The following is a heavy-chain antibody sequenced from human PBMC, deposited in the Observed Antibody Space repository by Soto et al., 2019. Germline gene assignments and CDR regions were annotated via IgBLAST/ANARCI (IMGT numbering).Heavy chain of an antibody. J-gene: IGHJ6*02. V-gene: IGHV4-4*07. CDR1: GASVTSYY. Sequence: QVQLQGSDPRLLKPSETLSLTCTVSGASVTSYYWSWIRQPAGKGLDWIGRIYTSGTTGYNPSLKSRVTLSLETSQNQVSLKLSSVTAADTAIYYCARDGVGPHGMDVWGQGTTVTVSS. CDR2: IYTSGTT. CDR3: ARDGVGPHGMDV. D-gene: IGHD2-8*01.